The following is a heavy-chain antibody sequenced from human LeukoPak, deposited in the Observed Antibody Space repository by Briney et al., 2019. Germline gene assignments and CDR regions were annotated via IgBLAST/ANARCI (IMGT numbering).Heavy chain of an antibody. CDR2: FDPEDGET. J-gene: IGHJ4*02. Sequence: ASVKVSCKVSGYTLTELSMHWVRQAPGKGLEWMGGFDPEDGETIYAQKFQGRVTMTEDTSTDTAYMELSSLRSEDTAVYYCATEIVSPYYYDSSGYQYDYWGQGTLVTVSS. D-gene: IGHD3-22*01. CDR1: GYTLTELS. V-gene: IGHV1-24*01. CDR3: ATEIVSPYYYDSSGYQYDY.